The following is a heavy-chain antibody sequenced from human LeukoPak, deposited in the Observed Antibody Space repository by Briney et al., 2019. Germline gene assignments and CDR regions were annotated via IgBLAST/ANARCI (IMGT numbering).Heavy chain of an antibody. V-gene: IGHV4-31*03. D-gene: IGHD2-21*02. CDR3: AREKAYCGGDCLDYFDY. CDR1: GGSISSGGYY. J-gene: IGHJ4*02. CDR2: IYYSGST. Sequence: SETLSLTCTVSGGSISSGGYYWSWIRQHPGKGLERIGYIYYSGSTYYNPSLKSRVTISVDTSKNQFSLKLSSVTAADTAVYYCAREKAYCGGDCLDYFDYWGQGALVTVSS.